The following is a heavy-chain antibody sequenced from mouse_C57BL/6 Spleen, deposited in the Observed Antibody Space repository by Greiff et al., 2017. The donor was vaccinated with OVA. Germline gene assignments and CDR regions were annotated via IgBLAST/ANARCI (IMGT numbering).Heavy chain of an antibody. J-gene: IGHJ2*01. CDR1: GYTFTDYY. D-gene: IGHD2-4*01. CDR2: INPNNGGT. Sequence: VQLQQSGPELVKPGASVKISCKASGYTFTDYYMNWVKQSHGKSLEWIGDINPNNGGTSYNQKFKGKATLTVDKSSSTAYMELRSLTSEDSAVYYCASSYDYPEYWGQGTTLTVSS. CDR3: ASSYDYPEY. V-gene: IGHV1-26*01.